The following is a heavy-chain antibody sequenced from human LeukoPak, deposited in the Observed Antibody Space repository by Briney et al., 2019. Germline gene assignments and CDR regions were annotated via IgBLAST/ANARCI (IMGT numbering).Heavy chain of an antibody. V-gene: IGHV3-21*01. J-gene: IGHJ4*02. CDR1: GFTFSSYN. CDR3: ARDPRYSGSYHGGDY. CDR2: ISSSSSYI. Sequence: PGGSLRLSCAASGFTFSSYNMNWVRQAPGKGLEWVSSISSSSSYIYYADSVKGRFTISRDNAKNSLYLQMNSLRAEDTAVYYCARDPRYSGSYHGGDYWGQGTLVTVSS. D-gene: IGHD1-26*01.